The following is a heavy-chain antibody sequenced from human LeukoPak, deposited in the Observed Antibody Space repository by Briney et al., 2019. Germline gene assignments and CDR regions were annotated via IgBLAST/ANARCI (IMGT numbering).Heavy chain of an antibody. Sequence: GGSPRLSCAASGFTFSDFYMNWIRQAPGKGLEWVSSISSSTYIYYADSVKGRFTISRDNAKNSLFLQMNSLRAEDTAVYYCARVQDGSSWYEYFQHWGQGTLVTVSS. CDR2: ISSSTYI. J-gene: IGHJ1*01. CDR1: GFTFSDFY. CDR3: ARVQDGSSWYEYFQH. V-gene: IGHV3-69-1*01. D-gene: IGHD6-13*01.